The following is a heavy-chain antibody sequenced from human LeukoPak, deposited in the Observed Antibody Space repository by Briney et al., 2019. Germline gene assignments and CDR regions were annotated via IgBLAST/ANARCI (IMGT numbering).Heavy chain of an antibody. CDR3: AREAQAAAGTFDY. CDR1: GGTFSSYA. V-gene: IGHV1-69*11. J-gene: IGHJ4*02. CDR2: INPSGGST. Sequence: SVKVSCKASGGTFSSYAISWVRQAPGQGLEWMGIINPSGGSTSYAQKFQGRVTITADESTSTAYMELSSLRSEDTAVYYCAREAQAAAGTFDYWGQGTLVTVSS. D-gene: IGHD6-13*01.